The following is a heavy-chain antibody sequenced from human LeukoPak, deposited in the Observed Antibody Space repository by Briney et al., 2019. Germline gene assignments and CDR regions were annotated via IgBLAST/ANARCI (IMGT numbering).Heavy chain of an antibody. V-gene: IGHV4-59*01. CDR1: GDSISSYY. D-gene: IGHD5-12*01. CDR3: AREVRYDSFDY. Sequence: PSETLSLTCTVSGDSISSYYWSWIRQPPGKGLEWIGYIHYTGSTSYNPSLGSRVTISIDTSQNQFSLKLSSVTAADTAVYYCAREVRYDSFDYWGQGTLVTVS. J-gene: IGHJ4*02. CDR2: IHYTGST.